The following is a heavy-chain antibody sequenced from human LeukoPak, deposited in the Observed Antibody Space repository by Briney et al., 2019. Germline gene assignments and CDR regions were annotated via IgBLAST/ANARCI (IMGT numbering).Heavy chain of an antibody. CDR3: ARVPDSENAFDI. J-gene: IGHJ3*02. V-gene: IGHV1-69*05. CDR2: IIPIFGTA. CDR1: GGTFSSYA. D-gene: IGHD3-3*01. Sequence: ASVKVSCKASGGTFSSYAISWVRQAPGQGLEWMGGIIPIFGTANYAQKFQGRVTITTDKSTSTAYMELSSLRSEDTAVYYCARVPDSENAFDIWGQGTMVTVSS.